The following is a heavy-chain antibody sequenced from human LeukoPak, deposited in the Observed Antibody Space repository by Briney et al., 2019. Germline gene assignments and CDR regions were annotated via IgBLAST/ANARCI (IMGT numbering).Heavy chain of an antibody. J-gene: IGHJ4*02. CDR2: ISYDGSNK. D-gene: IGHD3-9*01. Sequence: GGSLRLSCAASGFTFSSYAMHWVRQAPGKGLEWVAAISYDGSNKYYGDSVKGRFTISRDNSKNTLDLQMNSLRADDTAVYFCGRTYDILTFFDYWGQGTLVTVFS. V-gene: IGHV3-30-3*01. CDR3: GRTYDILTFFDY. CDR1: GFTFSSYA.